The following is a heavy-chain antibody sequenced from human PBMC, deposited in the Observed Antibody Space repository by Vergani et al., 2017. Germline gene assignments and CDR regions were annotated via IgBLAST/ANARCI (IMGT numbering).Heavy chain of an antibody. J-gene: IGHJ3*02. CDR1: GGSISSSSYY. Sequence: QLQLQESGPGLVKPSETLSLTCTVSGGSISSSSYYWGWIRQPPGKGLEWIGSIYYSGSTYYNPSLKSRVTISVDTSKNQFSLKLSSVPAADTAVYYCARLEIVAEMATPISAFDIWGQGTMVTVSS. CDR2: IYYSGST. V-gene: IGHV4-39*01. D-gene: IGHD5-24*01. CDR3: ARLEIVAEMATPISAFDI.